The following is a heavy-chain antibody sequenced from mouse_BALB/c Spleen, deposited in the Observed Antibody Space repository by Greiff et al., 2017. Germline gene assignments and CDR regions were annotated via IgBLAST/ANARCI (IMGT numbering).Heavy chain of an antibody. CDR3: ARCGKHPDY. D-gene: IGHD1-1*02. V-gene: IGHV1-55*01. J-gene: IGHJ2*01. Sequence: QVQLQQPGAELVKPGTSVKLSCKASGYNFTSYWINWVKLRPGQGLEWIGDIYPGSGSTNYNEKFKSKATLTVDTSSSTAYMQLSSLASEDSALYYCARCGKHPDYWGQGTTLTVSS. CDR1: GYNFTSYW. CDR2: IYPGSGST.